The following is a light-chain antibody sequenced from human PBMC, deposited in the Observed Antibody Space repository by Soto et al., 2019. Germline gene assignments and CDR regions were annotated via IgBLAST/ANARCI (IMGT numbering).Light chain of an antibody. CDR2: DVS. Sequence: QSVLTQPPSASGSPGQSVTISCTGTSNDIGGYNSVSWYQQHPGKAPKLMISDVSKRPSGVPDRFSGFKSGNTASLTVSGLQADDEADYYCSSYAGTNTVVFGGGTKVTVL. V-gene: IGLV2-8*01. CDR3: SSYAGTNTVV. J-gene: IGLJ2*01. CDR1: SNDIGGYNS.